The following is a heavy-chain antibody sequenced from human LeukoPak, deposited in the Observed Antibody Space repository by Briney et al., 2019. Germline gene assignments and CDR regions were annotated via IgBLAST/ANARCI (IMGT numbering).Heavy chain of an antibody. D-gene: IGHD2-2*01. CDR2: IIPIFGTA. CDR1: GGTFSSYA. Sequence: ASVKVSCKASGGTFSSYAISWVRQAPGQGLEWMGGIIPIFGTANYAQKFQGRVTITADESTSTAYMELSSLRSEDTAVYYCARDTVPADKSPTHYYYYMDVWGKGTTVTVSS. V-gene: IGHV1-69*13. CDR3: ARDTVPADKSPTHYYYYMDV. J-gene: IGHJ6*03.